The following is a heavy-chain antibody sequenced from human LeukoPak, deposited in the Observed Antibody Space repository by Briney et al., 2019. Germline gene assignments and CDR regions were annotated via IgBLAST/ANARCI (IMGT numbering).Heavy chain of an antibody. D-gene: IGHD2-2*01. Sequence: PGGSLRLSCAASGFTFSSYSMNWVRQAPGKGLEWVSSISSSSSYIYYADSVKGRFTISRDNAKNSLYLQMNSLRAEDTAVYYCARDPYYCSSTSCPRFDPWGQGTLVTVSS. CDR1: GFTFSSYS. CDR3: ARDPYYCSSTSCPRFDP. V-gene: IGHV3-21*01. CDR2: ISSSSSYI. J-gene: IGHJ5*02.